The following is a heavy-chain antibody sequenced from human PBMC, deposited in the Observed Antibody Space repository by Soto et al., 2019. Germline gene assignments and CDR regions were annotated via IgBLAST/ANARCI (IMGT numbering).Heavy chain of an antibody. CDR3: VRPRPSGENYGMDV. J-gene: IGHJ6*02. CDR2: LYTEGTT. D-gene: IGHD3-16*01. V-gene: IGHV3-53*01. CDR1: GLTVSHNY. Sequence: PGWSLRLSCVASGLTVSHNYMAWVRQAPEMGLEWVSILYTEGTTYYADSVKGRFTISRDSSKNTLFLQMDSLRAEDTAVYYCVRPRPSGENYGMDVWGQGTTVTGSS.